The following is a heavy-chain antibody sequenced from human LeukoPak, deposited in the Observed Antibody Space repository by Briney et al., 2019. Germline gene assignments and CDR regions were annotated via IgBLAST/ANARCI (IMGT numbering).Heavy chain of an antibody. CDR1: GGSISSYY. J-gene: IGHJ4*02. V-gene: IGHV4-4*07. D-gene: IGHD3-22*01. Sequence: PSETLSLTCTVSGGSISSYYWSWIRQPAGKGLEWIGRIYTSGSTNYNASLKSRVTMSVDTSKNQFSLKLSSVTAADTAVYYCARGYYDSSGYDVGCFDYWGQGTLVTVSS. CDR3: ARGYYDSSGYDVGCFDY. CDR2: IYTSGST.